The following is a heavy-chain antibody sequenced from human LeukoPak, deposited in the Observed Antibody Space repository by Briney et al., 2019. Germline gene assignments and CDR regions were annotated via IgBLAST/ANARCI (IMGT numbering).Heavy chain of an antibody. Sequence: SETLSLTCAVYGGSFSGYYWSWIRQPPGKGLEWIGEINHSGSTNYNPSLKSRVTISVGTSKNQFSLKLSSVTAADTAVYYCARGGYYGSGSYYNVYWGQGTLVTVSS. CDR2: INHSGST. CDR3: ARGGYYGSGSYYNVY. CDR1: GGSFSGYY. J-gene: IGHJ4*02. D-gene: IGHD3-10*01. V-gene: IGHV4-34*01.